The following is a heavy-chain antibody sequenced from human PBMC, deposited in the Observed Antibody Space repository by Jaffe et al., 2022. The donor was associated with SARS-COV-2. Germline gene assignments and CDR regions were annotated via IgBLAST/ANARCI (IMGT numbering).Heavy chain of an antibody. D-gene: IGHD2-21*02. Sequence: QVQLVQSGAEVKKPGSSVKVSCKASGGTFSSYTISWVRQAPGQGLEWMGRIIPILGIVNYAQKFQGRVTITADKSTSTAYMELSSLRSEDTAVYYCARDGDVVVTAIQTKGYHYYGMDVWGQGTTVTVSS. J-gene: IGHJ6*02. CDR1: GGTFSSYT. V-gene: IGHV1-69*08. CDR3: ARDGDVVVTAIQTKGYHYYGMDV. CDR2: IIPILGIV.